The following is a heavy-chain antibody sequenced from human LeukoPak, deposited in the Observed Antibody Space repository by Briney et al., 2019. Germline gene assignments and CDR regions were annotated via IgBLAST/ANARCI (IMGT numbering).Heavy chain of an antibody. CDR2: ISTSGSIT. CDR1: GFTFSSYS. CDR3: AKRAVVGSTLID. V-gene: IGHV3-23*01. J-gene: IGHJ4*02. D-gene: IGHD2-15*01. Sequence: GGSPRLSCGASGFTFSSYSMSWVRQAPGKGLEWVSAISTSGSITYYADSVKGRFTISRDNSKNTVYLQANSLRAEDTAVYYCAKRAVVGSTLIDWGQGTLVTVSS.